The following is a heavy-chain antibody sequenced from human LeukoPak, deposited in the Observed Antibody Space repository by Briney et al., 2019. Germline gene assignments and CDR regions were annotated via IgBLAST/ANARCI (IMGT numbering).Heavy chain of an antibody. CDR2: IRYDGSNK. J-gene: IGHJ4*02. V-gene: IGHV3-30*02. D-gene: IGHD6-19*01. CDR1: GFTFSSYG. CDR3: ARLDASGLDY. Sequence: GGSLRLSCAASGFTFSSYGMHWVRQAPGKGLEWVAFIRYDGSNKYYADSVKGRFTISRDNSKNTLYLQMNSLRADDTAVYYCARLDASGLDYWGQGTLVTVSS.